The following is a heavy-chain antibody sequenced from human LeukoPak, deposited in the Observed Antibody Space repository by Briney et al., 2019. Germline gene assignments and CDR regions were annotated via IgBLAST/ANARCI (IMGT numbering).Heavy chain of an antibody. CDR1: GFTFRNYV. CDR3: ARDMRGIQLWLLYYYGMDV. CDR2: TSSDLNVK. D-gene: IGHD5-18*01. Sequence: GGSLRLSCAASGFTFRNYVIHWVRQAPGKGLEWVAVTSSDLNVKLYADSVKGRFTISRDNSRSTLYLQMNSLRAEDTAVYYCARDMRGIQLWLLYYYGMDVWGQGTTVTVSS. J-gene: IGHJ6*02. V-gene: IGHV3-30-3*01.